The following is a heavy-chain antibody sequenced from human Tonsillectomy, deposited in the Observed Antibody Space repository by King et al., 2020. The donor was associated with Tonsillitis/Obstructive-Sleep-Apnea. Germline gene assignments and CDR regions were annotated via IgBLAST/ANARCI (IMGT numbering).Heavy chain of an antibody. J-gene: IGHJ4*02. Sequence: VQLVQSGPEVKKPGESLRISCQASGYNFTNYWIGWVRQMPGKGLEWIGIIYPGDSDTTYSPSFQGQVAISGDKSITTAYLGWTSLKASDTAIYYCARRGYGNYPVFDSWGQGTLVTVSS. D-gene: IGHD1-7*01. V-gene: IGHV5-51*01. CDR1: GYNFTNYW. CDR3: ARRGYGNYPVFDS. CDR2: IYPGDSDT.